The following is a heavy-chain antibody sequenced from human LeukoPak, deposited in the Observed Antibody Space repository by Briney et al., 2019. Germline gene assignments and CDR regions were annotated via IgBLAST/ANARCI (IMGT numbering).Heavy chain of an antibody. CDR1: GGSISSSSYY. CDR2: IYYSGST. V-gene: IGHV4-39*07. Sequence: PSETLSLTCTVSGGSISSSSYYWGWIRQPPGKGLEWIGNIYYSGSTYYNSSLKSRVTISVDTSKNQFSLRLSSVTAADTAMYFCARGVPFDYWGQGILVTVSS. CDR3: ARGVPFDY. D-gene: IGHD3-10*01. J-gene: IGHJ4*02.